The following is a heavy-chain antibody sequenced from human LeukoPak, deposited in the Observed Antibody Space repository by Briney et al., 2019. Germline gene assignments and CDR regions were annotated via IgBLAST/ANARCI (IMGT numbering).Heavy chain of an antibody. CDR1: GFTFSDYY. J-gene: IGHJ4*02. V-gene: IGHV3-11*01. CDR2: ISSSGSSI. CDR3: ASRYCTSGVCHFNY. Sequence: PGGSLRLSCAASGFTFSDYYMSWIRQAPGKGLEWVSHISSSGSSIYYADSVKGRFTISRDNAKNSLYLQMNSLRAEDTAVYYCASRYCTSGVCHFNYWGQGTLVTVSS. D-gene: IGHD2-8*01.